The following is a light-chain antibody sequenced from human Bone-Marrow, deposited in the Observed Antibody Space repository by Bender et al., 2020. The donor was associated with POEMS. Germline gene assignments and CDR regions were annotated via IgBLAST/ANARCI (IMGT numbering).Light chain of an antibody. Sequence: SALTQPASVSGSPGQSITISCTGTSTDIGMYDFVSWYQQHPGTAPKLIIYEVNKRPSGVSDRFSGSKSDNTASLTISGLQAGDEADYYCCSYAGRYTLVFGGGTKVTVL. V-gene: IGLV2-23*02. CDR2: EVN. CDR3: CSYAGRYTLV. CDR1: STDIGMYDF. J-gene: IGLJ3*02.